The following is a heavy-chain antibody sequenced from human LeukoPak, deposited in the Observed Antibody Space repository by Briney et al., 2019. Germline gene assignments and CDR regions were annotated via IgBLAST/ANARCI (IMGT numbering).Heavy chain of an antibody. V-gene: IGHV4-59*01. CDR1: GGSFSSYY. CDR2: IYYTGST. D-gene: IGHD6-19*01. Sequence: PSETLSLTCSFSGGSFSSYYWSWIRQSPGKGLEWIGYIYYTGSTSFNPSLKSRVTISVDTSKNHLSLKLSSLTAADTAVYYCARAKEGVAGFFDYWGQGTLVTVSS. CDR3: ARAKEGVAGFFDY. J-gene: IGHJ4*02.